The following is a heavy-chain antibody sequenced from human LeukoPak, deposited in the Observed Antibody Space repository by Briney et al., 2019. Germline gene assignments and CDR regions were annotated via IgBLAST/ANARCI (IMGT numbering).Heavy chain of an antibody. J-gene: IGHJ4*02. Sequence: SETLSLTCTVSGGSISNSSFYWGWIRQPPGKGLEWIGNIYYSGSTNYNPSLKSRVTISVDTSKNQFSLKLRSVTAADTAVYYCVRSNYFDYWGQGTLVTVSS. V-gene: IGHV4-39*07. CDR3: VRSNYFDY. CDR2: IYYSGST. CDR1: GGSISNSSFY.